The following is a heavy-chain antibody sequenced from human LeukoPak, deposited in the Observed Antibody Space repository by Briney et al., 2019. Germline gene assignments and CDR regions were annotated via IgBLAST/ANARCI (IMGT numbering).Heavy chain of an antibody. J-gene: IGHJ4*02. D-gene: IGHD1-26*01. Sequence: GPSVRLSCKASGYTFTGYYMHWVRQAPGQGLEWMGWINPNSGGTNYAQKFQGRVTMTRGTSISTAYMELSRLRSDDTAVYYCARVSSVWELDYWGQGTLVTVSS. CDR1: GYTFTGYY. CDR2: INPNSGGT. CDR3: ARVSSVWELDY. V-gene: IGHV1-2*02.